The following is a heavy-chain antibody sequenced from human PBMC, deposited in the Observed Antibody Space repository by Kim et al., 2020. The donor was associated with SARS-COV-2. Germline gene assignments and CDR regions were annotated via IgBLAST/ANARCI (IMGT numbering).Heavy chain of an antibody. CDR2: IYYSGST. D-gene: IGHD6-19*01. CDR3: ARAGYSSGWYDY. V-gene: IGHV4-31*03. CDR1: GGSISSGGYY. J-gene: IGHJ4*02. Sequence: SETLSLTCTVSGGSISSGGYYWSWIRQHPGKGLEWIGYIYYSGSTYYNPSLKSRATISVDTSKNQFSLKLSSVTAADTAVYYCARAGYSSGWYDYWGQGTLVTVSS.